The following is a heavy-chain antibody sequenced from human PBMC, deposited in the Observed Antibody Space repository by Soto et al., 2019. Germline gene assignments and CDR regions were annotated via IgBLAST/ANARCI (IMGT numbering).Heavy chain of an antibody. CDR1: GFTFSSYS. D-gene: IGHD6-13*01. J-gene: IGHJ4*02. CDR2: ISSSSSYI. Sequence: PGGSLRLSGAASGFTFSSYSMNWVRQAPGKGLEWVSSISSSSSYIYYADSVKGRFTISRDNAKNSLYLQMNSLRAEDTAVYYCARVVAAAGLYYFDYWGQGTLVTVSS. V-gene: IGHV3-21*01. CDR3: ARVVAAAGLYYFDY.